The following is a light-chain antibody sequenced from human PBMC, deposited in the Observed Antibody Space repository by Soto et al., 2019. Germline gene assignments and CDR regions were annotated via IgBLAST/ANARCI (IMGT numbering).Light chain of an antibody. Sequence: EIMLTQSPVTLSLSPGEGATLSCRASQSVAGSYLAWYQQKPGRTPRLLIYGASNRATGIPDRFSGSGSGTEFTLNINRLEPEDFAVYYCQQYGVSPRTFGQGTKVEIK. V-gene: IGKV3-20*01. J-gene: IGKJ1*01. CDR2: GAS. CDR1: QSVAGSY. CDR3: QQYGVSPRT.